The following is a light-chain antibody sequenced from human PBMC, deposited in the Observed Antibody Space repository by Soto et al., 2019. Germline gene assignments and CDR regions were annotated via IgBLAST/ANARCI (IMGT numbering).Light chain of an antibody. J-gene: IGKJ1*01. CDR1: QGISSY. CDR3: QQLNSYPRT. CDR2: AAS. V-gene: IGKV1-9*01. Sequence: IQLTQSPSSLSASVGDRVTITCRASQGISSYLAWYQQKPGKAPKLLIYAASTLQSGGPSRFSRSGSGPDFTLPISRLQPEDFATYYCQQLNSYPRTLGPGTKVDTK.